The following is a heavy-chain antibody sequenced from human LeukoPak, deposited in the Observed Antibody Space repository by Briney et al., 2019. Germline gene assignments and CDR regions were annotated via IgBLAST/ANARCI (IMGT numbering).Heavy chain of an antibody. J-gene: IGHJ4*02. D-gene: IGHD3/OR15-3a*01. CDR1: GFTFSSHG. V-gene: IGHV3-30*02. CDR3: VRDRDWGFDY. Sequence: GGSLRLSCAASGFTFSSHGMHWVRQAPGKGLEWVTFIRSDGSSNYYGDSVKGRFTLSRDNFKNTLSLQMNSLRAEDTAVYYCVRDRDWGFDYWGQGTLVTVSA. CDR2: IRSDGSSN.